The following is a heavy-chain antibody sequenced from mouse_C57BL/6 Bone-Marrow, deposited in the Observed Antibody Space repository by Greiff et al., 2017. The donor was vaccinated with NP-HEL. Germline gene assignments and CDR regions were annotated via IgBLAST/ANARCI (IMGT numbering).Heavy chain of an antibody. CDR2: IHPSDSDT. V-gene: IGHV1-74*01. CDR1: GYTFPSYW. Sequence: QVQLQQPGAELVKPGASVTVSCKASGYTFPSYWMHWVKQRPGQGLEWIGRIHPSDSDTNYNQKFKGKATLTVDKSSSTAYMQLSSLTSEDSAVYYCAMGYYGSRYVGYYYYAMDYWGQGTSVTVSS. CDR3: AMGYYGSRYVGYYYYAMDY. D-gene: IGHD1-1*01. J-gene: IGHJ4*01.